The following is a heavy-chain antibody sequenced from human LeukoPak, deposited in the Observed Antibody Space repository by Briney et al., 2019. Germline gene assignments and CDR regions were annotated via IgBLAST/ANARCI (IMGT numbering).Heavy chain of an antibody. V-gene: IGHV3-9*01. J-gene: IGHJ4*02. CDR1: GFTFDDYA. D-gene: IGHD3-22*01. Sequence: GRSLRLSCAASGFTFDDYAMHWVRQAPGKGLEWVSGISWNSGSIGYADSVKGRFTISRDNAKNSLYLQMNSLRAEDTALYYCAKGYYYDSSGCFDYWGQGTLVTVSS. CDR2: ISWNSGSI. CDR3: AKGYYYDSSGCFDY.